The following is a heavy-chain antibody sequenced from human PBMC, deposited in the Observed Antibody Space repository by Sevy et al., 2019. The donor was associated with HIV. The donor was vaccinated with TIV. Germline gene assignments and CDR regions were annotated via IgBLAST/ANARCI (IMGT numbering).Heavy chain of an antibody. Sequence: GESLKISCKGSGYSFTSHWIGWVRHMPGKGLEWMGIIYPDDSATRYSPSFQGQVTFSADKSISTAYLQWSSLKASDTAMYYCATSRSGYFASSGYYIYWGQGTLVTVSS. D-gene: IGHD3-22*01. V-gene: IGHV5-51*01. CDR3: ATSRSGYFASSGYYIY. CDR2: IYPDDSAT. J-gene: IGHJ4*02. CDR1: GYSFTSHW.